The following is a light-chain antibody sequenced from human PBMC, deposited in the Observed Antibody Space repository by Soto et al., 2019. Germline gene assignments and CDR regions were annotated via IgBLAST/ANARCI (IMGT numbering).Light chain of an antibody. Sequence: QSVLTQPRSVSGSPGQSVTISGTGTSSDVGGYNYVSWYQHHPGKAPKFIIFDVSSRPSGVPDRFSGSKSGNTAYLTISGLQAEDEADYYCCSLAGGNIFRVFGGGTKLTVL. CDR1: SSDVGGYNY. CDR3: CSLAGGNIFRV. J-gene: IGLJ2*01. V-gene: IGLV2-11*01. CDR2: DVS.